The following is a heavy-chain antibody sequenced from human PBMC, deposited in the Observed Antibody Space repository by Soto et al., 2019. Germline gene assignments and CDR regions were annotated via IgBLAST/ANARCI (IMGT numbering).Heavy chain of an antibody. Sequence: PGGSLRLSCAASGFTFISYGMHWVLQAPGKGLEWVAVIWYDGSNKYYADSVKGRFTISRDNSKNTLYLQMNSLRAEDTAVYYCARGDYGDLYGMAVWGQGTTVTVSS. CDR2: IWYDGSNK. D-gene: IGHD4-17*01. CDR3: ARGDYGDLYGMAV. J-gene: IGHJ6*02. V-gene: IGHV3-33*01. CDR1: GFTFISYG.